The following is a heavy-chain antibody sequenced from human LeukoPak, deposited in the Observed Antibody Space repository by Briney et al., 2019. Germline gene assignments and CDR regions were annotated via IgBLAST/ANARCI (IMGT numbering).Heavy chain of an antibody. CDR3: ASEKYRWYSGSYPDYYYYMDV. Sequence: GGSLRLSCAASGFTVISNYMSSVRQAPGKGLERVSVIYSGGSTYYANSVKGRFTISRDNSKNTLYLQMNSLRAEDTAVYYCASEKYRWYSGSYPDYYYYMDVWGKGTTVTVSS. V-gene: IGHV3-53*01. CDR1: GFTVISNY. J-gene: IGHJ6*03. D-gene: IGHD1-26*01. CDR2: IYSGGST.